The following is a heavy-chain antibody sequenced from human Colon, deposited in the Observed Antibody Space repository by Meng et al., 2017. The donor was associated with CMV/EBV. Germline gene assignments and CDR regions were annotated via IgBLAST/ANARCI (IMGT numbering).Heavy chain of an antibody. CDR3: ARGPYARDTWAGFDY. V-gene: IGHV3-20*04. CDR2: INWNGAYT. CDR1: GFTFVDYA. Sequence: GESLKISCATSGFTFVDYAMTWVRQSPGKGLEWVSGINWNGAYTGYADSVRGRFTIYRDDARSSLHLQMNSLTADDTALYYCARGPYARDTWAGFDYWGQGSLVTVSS. J-gene: IGHJ4*02. D-gene: IGHD2-8*01.